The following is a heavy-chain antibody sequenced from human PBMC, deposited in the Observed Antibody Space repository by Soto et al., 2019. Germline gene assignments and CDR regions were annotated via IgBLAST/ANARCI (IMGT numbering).Heavy chain of an antibody. D-gene: IGHD3-10*01. J-gene: IGHJ6*03. V-gene: IGHV3-23*01. CDR1: GFTFRNYA. Sequence: VASLRLYYGTSGFTFRNYAMSWVRQAPGKGLEWVSAISGSGGSTYYADSVKGRFAISRDNSKNTLYLQMNSLRAEDTAVYYCAKGEVGDYYYYMDVWGKGT. CDR3: AKGEVGDYYYYMDV. CDR2: ISGSGGST.